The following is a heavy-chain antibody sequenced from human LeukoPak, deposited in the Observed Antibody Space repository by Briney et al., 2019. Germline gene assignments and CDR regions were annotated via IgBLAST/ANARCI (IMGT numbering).Heavy chain of an antibody. Sequence: SETLSLTCTVSGGSISSYYWSWSRQPPGKGLEWIGYINYSGSTNYNPSLKSRVTISVDTSKNQFSLKLSSVTAADTAVYYCARGLTLSAAVDYWGQGTLVTVSS. J-gene: IGHJ4*02. CDR3: ARGLTLSAAVDY. V-gene: IGHV4-59*12. D-gene: IGHD6-13*01. CDR2: INYSGST. CDR1: GGSISSYY.